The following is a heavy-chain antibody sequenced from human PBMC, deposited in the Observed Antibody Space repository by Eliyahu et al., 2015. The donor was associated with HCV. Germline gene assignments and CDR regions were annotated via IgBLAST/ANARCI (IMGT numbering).Heavy chain of an antibody. CDR3: ASYDIRRYGMDV. J-gene: IGHJ6*04. V-gene: IGHV4-39*01. D-gene: IGHD3-9*01. CDR2: IYYSGST. Sequence: QLQLQESGPGLVKPSETLSLTCXVSGGSISSTSYYWDWIRQPPGKGLEWIGNIYYSGSTNYNPSLKSRVTISVDTSKNQFSLKLSSVTAADTAVYYCASYDIRRYGMDVWGKGTTVTVSS. CDR1: GGSISSTSYY.